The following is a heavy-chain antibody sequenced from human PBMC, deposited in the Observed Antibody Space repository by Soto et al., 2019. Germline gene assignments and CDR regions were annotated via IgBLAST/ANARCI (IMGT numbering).Heavy chain of an antibody. D-gene: IGHD5-18*01. Sequence: LSLTCTVSGGSISSYYWSWIRQPPGKGLEWIGYIYYSGSTNYNPSLKSRVTISVDTSKNQFSLKLSSVTAADTAVYYCARVLWGYSYGPLDYWGQGTLVTVSS. V-gene: IGHV4-59*01. CDR3: ARVLWGYSYGPLDY. J-gene: IGHJ4*02. CDR2: IYYSGST. CDR1: GGSISSYY.